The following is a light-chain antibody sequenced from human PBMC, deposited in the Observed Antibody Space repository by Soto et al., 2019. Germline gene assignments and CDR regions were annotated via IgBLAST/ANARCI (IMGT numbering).Light chain of an antibody. CDR1: QSVGSN. J-gene: IGKJ1*01. CDR2: GAS. Sequence: EIVMTQSPATLSVSPGERATLSCRASQSVGSNLAWYQQKPGQAPRLLIYGASTRATGIPARFSGSGSGTEFTLTIRSLKSEDFEIYFGQNKNNCPPNRTSGKGTKVKIK. CDR3: QNKNNCPPNRT. V-gene: IGKV3-15*01.